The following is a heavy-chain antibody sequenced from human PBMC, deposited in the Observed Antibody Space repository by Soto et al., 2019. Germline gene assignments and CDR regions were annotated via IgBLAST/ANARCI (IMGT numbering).Heavy chain of an antibody. V-gene: IGHV1-69*12. CDR3: ARDRYCSGGSCYFDY. CDR1: GGTFSSYA. Sequence: QVQLVQSGAEVKKPGSSVKVSCKASGGTFSSYAISWVRQAPGQGLEWMGGIIPIFGTANYAQKFQGRVTITADESTSTAHMELSSLRSEDTAVYYCARDRYCSGGSCYFDYWGQGTLVTVSS. CDR2: IIPIFGTA. J-gene: IGHJ4*02. D-gene: IGHD2-15*01.